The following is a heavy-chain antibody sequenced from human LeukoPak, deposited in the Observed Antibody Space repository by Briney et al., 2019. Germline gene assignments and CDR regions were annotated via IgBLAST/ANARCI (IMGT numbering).Heavy chain of an antibody. CDR3: ASLMIRGSVANY. CDR2: ISSSSYTI. Sequence: PGGSLRLSCAPSGFTFSSYSMNWVHRAPGKGLEWVSYISSSSYTIYYADSVKGRFTISRDNAKNSLYLQMNSLRAEDTAVYYCASLMIRGSVANYWGQGTLVTVSS. J-gene: IGHJ4*02. D-gene: IGHD2-15*01. CDR1: GFTFSSYS. V-gene: IGHV3-48*04.